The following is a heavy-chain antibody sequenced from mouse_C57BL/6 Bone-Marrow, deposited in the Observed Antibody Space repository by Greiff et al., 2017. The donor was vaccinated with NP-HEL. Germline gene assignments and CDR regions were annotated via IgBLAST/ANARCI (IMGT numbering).Heavy chain of an antibody. J-gene: IGHJ3*01. V-gene: IGHV1-81*01. CDR3: ARSYDYADGVAY. Sequence: QVQLKQSGAELARPGASVKLSCKASGYTFTSYGISWVKQRTGQGLEWIGEIYPRSGNPYYNEKFKGKATLTADKSSSKAYMELRGLSSEASAVYVFARSYDYADGVAYWGQGALVTVSA. CDR2: IYPRSGNP. CDR1: GYTFTSYG. D-gene: IGHD2-4*01.